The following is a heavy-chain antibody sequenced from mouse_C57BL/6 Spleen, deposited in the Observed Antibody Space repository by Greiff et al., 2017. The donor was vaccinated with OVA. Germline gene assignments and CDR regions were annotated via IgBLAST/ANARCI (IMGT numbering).Heavy chain of an antibody. CDR1: GYTFTSYW. Sequence: QVQLQQPGAELVMPGASVKLSCKASGYTFTSYWMHWVKQRPGQGLEWIGEIDPSDSYTNYNQKFKGKSTLTVDKSSSTAYMQLSSLTSEDSAVYDCARGDGCGAWFAYWGQGTLVTVSA. D-gene: IGHD2-3*01. V-gene: IGHV1-69*01. CDR2: IDPSDSYT. J-gene: IGHJ3*01. CDR3: ARGDGCGAWFAY.